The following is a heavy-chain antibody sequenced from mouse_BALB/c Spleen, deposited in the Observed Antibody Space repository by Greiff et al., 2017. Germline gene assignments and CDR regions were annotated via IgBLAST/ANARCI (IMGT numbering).Heavy chain of an antibody. CDR3: ARLTGTSYYFDY. CDR1: GYTFTSYW. CDR2: IFPGTGTT. J-gene: IGHJ2*01. V-gene: IGHV1S132*01. D-gene: IGHD4-1*01. Sequence: VQLQESGAELVKPGASVNLSCKTSGYTFTSYWIQWVKQRPGQGLGWIGEIFPGTGTTYYNEKFKGKATLTIDTSSSTAYMQLSSLTSEDSAVYFCARLTGTSYYFDYWGQGTTLTVSS.